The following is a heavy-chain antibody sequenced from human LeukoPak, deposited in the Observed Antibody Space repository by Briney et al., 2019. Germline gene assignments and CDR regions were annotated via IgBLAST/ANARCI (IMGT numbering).Heavy chain of an antibody. CDR2: ITRSSIYI. D-gene: IGHD3-22*01. J-gene: IGHJ4*02. V-gene: IGHV3-21*01. CDR3: ARARYDSSGYYPLGDY. CDR1: GFTFSSYE. Sequence: GGSLRLSCAASGFTFSSYEMNWVRQAPGKGLEWVSSITRSSIYIYYADSVKGRFTISRDNAKNSLFLQMNSLRAEDTAVYFCARARYDSSGYYPLGDYWGQGTLVTVSS.